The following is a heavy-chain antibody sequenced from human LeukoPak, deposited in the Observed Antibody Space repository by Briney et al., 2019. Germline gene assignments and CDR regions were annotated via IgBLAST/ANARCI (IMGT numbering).Heavy chain of an antibody. CDR1: GFTFSSYA. CDR2: ISGSGGST. J-gene: IGHJ4*02. D-gene: IGHD5-18*01. Sequence: PGGSLRLSCAASGFTFSSYAMSWVRQAPGKGLEWVSAISGSGGSTYYADSVKGRFTISRDNSRNTLYLQMNSLRAEDTAVYYCARDKRDTAMVLDYWGQGTLVTVSS. CDR3: ARDKRDTAMVLDY. V-gene: IGHV3-23*01.